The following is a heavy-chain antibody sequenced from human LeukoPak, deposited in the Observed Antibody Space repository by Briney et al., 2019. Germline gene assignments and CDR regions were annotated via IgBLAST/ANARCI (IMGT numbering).Heavy chain of an antibody. J-gene: IGHJ4*02. V-gene: IGHV3-30-3*01. CDR2: ISYDGSNK. CDR3: ARDDIAALFDY. CDR1: GFTFSSYA. D-gene: IGHD6-13*01. Sequence: GGSLRPSCAASGFTFSSYAMHWVRQAPGKGLEWVAVISYDGSNKYYADSVKGRFTISRDNSKNTLYLQMNSLRAEDTAVYYCARDDIAALFDYWGQGTLVTVSS.